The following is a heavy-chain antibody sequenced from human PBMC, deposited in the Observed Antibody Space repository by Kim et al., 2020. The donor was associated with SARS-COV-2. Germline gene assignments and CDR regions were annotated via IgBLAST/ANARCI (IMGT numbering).Heavy chain of an antibody. V-gene: IGHV3-7*01. CDR2: IKQDGSEK. D-gene: IGHD3-22*01. J-gene: IGHJ4*02. CDR3: ARDLQNYYDSSGGGY. Sequence: GGSLRLSCAASGFTFSSYWMSWVRQAPGKGLEWVANIKQDGSEKYYVDSVKGRLTISRDNAKNSLYLQMNSLRAEDTAVYYCARDLQNYYDSSGGGYWGQGTLVTVSS. CDR1: GFTFSSYW.